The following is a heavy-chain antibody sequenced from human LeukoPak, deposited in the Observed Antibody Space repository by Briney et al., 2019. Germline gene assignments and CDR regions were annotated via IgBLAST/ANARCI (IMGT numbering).Heavy chain of an antibody. V-gene: IGHV4-34*01. CDR3: ARVGGRGMT. J-gene: IGHJ4*02. Sequence: SETLSLTGAVYGGSFSGYYWSWIRQPPGKGLEWIGEINHSGSTNYNPSLKSRVTISVDTSKNQFSLKLSSVTAADTAVYYCARVGGRGMTWGQGTLVTVSS. CDR1: GGSFSGYY. D-gene: IGHD1-1*01. CDR2: INHSGST.